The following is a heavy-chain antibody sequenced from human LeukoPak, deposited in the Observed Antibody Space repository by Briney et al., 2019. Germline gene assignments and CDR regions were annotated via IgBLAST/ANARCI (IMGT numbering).Heavy chain of an antibody. J-gene: IGHJ3*02. V-gene: IGHV4-59*01. Sequence: SETLSLTCTVSGGSISSYYWSWIRQPPGKGLEWIGDIYYSGSTNYNPSLKSRVTISVDASKNQFSLKLSSVTAADTAVYYCGRGVHESSPRPDAFDIWGQGTMVTVSS. D-gene: IGHD1-26*01. CDR1: GGSISSYY. CDR2: IYYSGST. CDR3: GRGVHESSPRPDAFDI.